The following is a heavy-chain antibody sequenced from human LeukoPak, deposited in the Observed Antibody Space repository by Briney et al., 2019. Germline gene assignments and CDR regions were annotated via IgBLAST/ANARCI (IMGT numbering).Heavy chain of an antibody. CDR1: GGSCSGVY. Sequence: SETLSLTCAVYGGSCSGVYWSWIRQPPGKGLEWIGEINHSGSTNYNPSLTRGATISVDTSKNQFSLKLSSVTAAGTAVYYCESVHRDGYGYWGQGTLVTVSS. CDR2: INHSGST. V-gene: IGHV4-34*01. CDR3: ESVHRDGYGY. D-gene: IGHD5-24*01. J-gene: IGHJ4*02.